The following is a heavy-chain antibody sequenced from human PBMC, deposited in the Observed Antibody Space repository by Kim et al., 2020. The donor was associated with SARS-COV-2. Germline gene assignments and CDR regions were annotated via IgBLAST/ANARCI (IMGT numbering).Heavy chain of an antibody. J-gene: IGHJ6*02. CDR2: INPSGGST. D-gene: IGHD3-22*01. Sequence: ASVKVSCKASGYTFTSYYMHWVRQAPGQGLEWMGIINPSGGSTSYAQKFQGRVTMTRDTSTSTVYMELSSLRSEDTAVYYCAREYPNYYYDSSGYKDYGMDVWGQGTTVTVSS. V-gene: IGHV1-46*01. CDR1: GYTFTSYY. CDR3: AREYPNYYYDSSGYKDYGMDV.